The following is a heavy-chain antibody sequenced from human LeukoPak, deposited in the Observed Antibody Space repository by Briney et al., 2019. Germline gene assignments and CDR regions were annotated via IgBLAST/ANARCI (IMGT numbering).Heavy chain of an antibody. D-gene: IGHD1-1*01. CDR1: GFSVSSNY. CDR3: ARATVATGTLWFDT. V-gene: IGHV3-53*04. CDR2: IYGGGDT. J-gene: IGHJ5*02. Sequence: PGGSLRLSCAASGFSVSSNYMTWVRQAPGKGLEWVSVIYGGGDTHYADSVRGRSTISRHTSDNTLYLQMNSLRPEDTAVYYCARATVATGTLWFDTWGQGTLVTVSS.